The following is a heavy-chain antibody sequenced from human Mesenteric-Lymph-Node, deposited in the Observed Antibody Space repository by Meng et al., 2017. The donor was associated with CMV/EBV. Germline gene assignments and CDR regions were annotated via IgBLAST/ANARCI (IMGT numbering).Heavy chain of an antibody. CDR3: TRPSGSEDY. J-gene: IGHJ4*02. D-gene: IGHD7-27*01. CDR2: MNPNSGNT. Sequence: KGSGKAAGYTCTSYYSNWVRQATGQGLEWMGGMNPNSGNTGYAQKFQGRVTMTRNTSISTAYMELSSLRSEDTAVYYCTRPSGSEDYWGQGTLVTVSS. V-gene: IGHV1-8*02. CDR1: GYTCTSYY.